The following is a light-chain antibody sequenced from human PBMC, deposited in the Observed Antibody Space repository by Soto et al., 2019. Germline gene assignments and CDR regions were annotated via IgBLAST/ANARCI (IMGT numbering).Light chain of an antibody. CDR2: GAS. V-gene: IGKV3-20*01. CDR1: QRVNSSY. J-gene: IGKJ2*01. CDR3: QQYVNSPVT. Sequence: EIVLTQSPDTLYLSPGEGATLSCRASQRVNSSYLAWYQQKPGQDPRLLISGASDRATGVPARVSGSGSGTDFTLTIRRLEPEDFAVYYCQQYVNSPVTFGQGTKLQIK.